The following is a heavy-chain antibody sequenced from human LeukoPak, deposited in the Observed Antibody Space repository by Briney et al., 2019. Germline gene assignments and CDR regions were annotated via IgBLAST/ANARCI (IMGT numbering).Heavy chain of an antibody. D-gene: IGHD2-15*01. J-gene: IGHJ4*02. V-gene: IGHV1-69*04. CDR1: GGSFSSYA. CDR2: IIPILGIA. Sequence: SVKVSCKASGGSFSSYAISWVRQAPGQGLEWMGRIIPILGIANYAQKFQGRVTITADKSTSTAYMELSSLRSEDTAVYYCARARYCSGGSCYPNGWGQGTLVTVSS. CDR3: ARARYCSGGSCYPNG.